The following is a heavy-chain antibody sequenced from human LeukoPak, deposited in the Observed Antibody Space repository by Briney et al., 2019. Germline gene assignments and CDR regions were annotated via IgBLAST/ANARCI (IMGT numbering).Heavy chain of an antibody. V-gene: IGHV3-7*01. Sequence: PGGSLRLSCVASGFTFSDYWVNWVRQAPGKGREWGASIRQDGGEKTYVDSVKGRFTISRDNTKNSLYLQMSSLRAEDTAVYYCARDGTAAGLYFDLWGQGTLVTVSS. D-gene: IGHD6-13*01. J-gene: IGHJ4*01. CDR3: ARDGTAAGLYFDL. CDR1: GFTFSDYW. CDR2: IRQDGGEK.